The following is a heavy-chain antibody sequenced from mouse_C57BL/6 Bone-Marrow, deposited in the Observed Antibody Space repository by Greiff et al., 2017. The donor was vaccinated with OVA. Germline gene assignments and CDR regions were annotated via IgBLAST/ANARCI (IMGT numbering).Heavy chain of an antibody. D-gene: IGHD2-2*01. J-gene: IGHJ4*01. CDR2: ISSGSSTI. CDR3: ARGVYYGYDGYYYAMDY. CDR1: GFTFSDYG. Sequence: EVKLVESGGGLVKPGGSLKLSCAASGFTFSDYGMHWVRQAPEKGLEWVAYISSGSSTIYYADPVKGRFTISRDNAKNTLFLQMTSLRSEDTAMYYCARGVYYGYDGYYYAMDYWGQGTSVTVSS. V-gene: IGHV5-17*01.